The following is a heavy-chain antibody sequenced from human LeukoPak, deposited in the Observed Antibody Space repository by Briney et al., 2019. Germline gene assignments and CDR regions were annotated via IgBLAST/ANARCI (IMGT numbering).Heavy chain of an antibody. CDR1: GGSFSGYY. Sequence: SETLSLTCAVYGGSFSGYYWSWTRQPPGKGLEWIGEINHSGSTNYNPSLKSRVTISVDTSKNQFSLKVSSVTAADTAVYSCARGRYCSGGNCHSRPSNWFDPWGQGTLVTVSS. V-gene: IGHV4-34*01. J-gene: IGHJ5*02. CDR3: ARGRYCSGGNCHSRPSNWFDP. D-gene: IGHD2-15*01. CDR2: INHSGST.